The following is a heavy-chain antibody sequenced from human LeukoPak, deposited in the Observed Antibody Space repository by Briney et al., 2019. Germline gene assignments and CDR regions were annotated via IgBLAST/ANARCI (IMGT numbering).Heavy chain of an antibody. CDR3: ATRSGGT. CDR2: INQDGSEK. J-gene: IGHJ5*02. CDR1: GFTFNTFW. Sequence: GGSLRLSCAASGFTFNTFWMTWVRQVPGKGLEWVANINQDGSEKYYVDSVKGRFTISRDNAKNSLYLQMNSQRAEDTAVYYCATRSGGTWGQGTLVTVSS. V-gene: IGHV3-7*01. D-gene: IGHD2-15*01.